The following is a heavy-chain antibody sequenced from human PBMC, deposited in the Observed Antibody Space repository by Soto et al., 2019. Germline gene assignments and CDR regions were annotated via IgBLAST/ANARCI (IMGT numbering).Heavy chain of an antibody. V-gene: IGHV3-49*03. CDR2: IRSKAYGGTT. J-gene: IGHJ6*03. CDR1: GFTFGDYA. CDR3: TRDKEDGYGWVHYYYMDV. Sequence: GGSLRLSCTASGFTFGDYAMSWFRQAPGKGLEWVGFIRSKAYGGTTEYAASVKGRFTISRDDSKSIAYLQMNSLKTEDTAVYYCTRDKEDGYGWVHYYYMDVWGKGTTVTVSS. D-gene: IGHD3-16*01.